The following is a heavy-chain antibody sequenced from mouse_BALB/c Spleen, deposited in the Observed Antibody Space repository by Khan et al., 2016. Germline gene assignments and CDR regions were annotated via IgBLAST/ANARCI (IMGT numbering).Heavy chain of an antibody. CDR2: ISFSGST. J-gene: IGHJ4*01. CDR3: AREEDWDYYGNDYCGMDY. V-gene: IGHV3-2*02. Sequence: EVQLQESGPGLVKPSQSLSLTCTVTGYSITSDYAWNWIRQFPGNKLEWMGYISFSGSTTYNPSLKSRISITRDTSKNPFFLQLNSVTIEDTATEYCAREEDWDYYGNDYCGMDYWGQGTSVTVSS. D-gene: IGHD2-1*01. CDR1: GYSITSDYA.